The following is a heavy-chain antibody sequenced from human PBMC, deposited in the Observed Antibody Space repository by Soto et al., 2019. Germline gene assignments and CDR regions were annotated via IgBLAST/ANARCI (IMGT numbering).Heavy chain of an antibody. Sequence: SETLSLTCAVYGGSFSGYYWSWIRQPPGKGLEWIGEINHSGSTNYNPSLKSRVTISVDTSKNQFSLKLSSVTAADTAVYYCARVNLMKYSSGLDYWGQGTLVTVSS. CDR2: INHSGST. V-gene: IGHV4-34*01. D-gene: IGHD6-19*01. CDR3: ARVNLMKYSSGLDY. J-gene: IGHJ4*02. CDR1: GGSFSGYY.